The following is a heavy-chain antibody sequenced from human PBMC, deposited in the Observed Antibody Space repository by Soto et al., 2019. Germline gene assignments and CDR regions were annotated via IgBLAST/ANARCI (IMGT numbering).Heavy chain of an antibody. V-gene: IGHV4-39*01. CDR3: PRLLRAYDAFDI. CDR1: GVSISSSRYN. CDR2: IYYSGST. Sequence: QVQMQESGPGLVKPSETLSLTCTVSGVSISSSRYNWGWIRQPPGKGLEWIGIIYYSGSTYYNPSLKRRVTISADTSKNQFSLRLTSVTAADTAVYYCPRLLRAYDAFDIWGQGTMVTVSS. D-gene: IGHD3-10*01. J-gene: IGHJ3*02.